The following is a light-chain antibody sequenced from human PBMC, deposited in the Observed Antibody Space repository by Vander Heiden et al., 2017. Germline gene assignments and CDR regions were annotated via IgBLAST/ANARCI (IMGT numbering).Light chain of an antibody. CDR1: SSDVGAYNY. CDR3: SSHASSSAV. V-gene: IGLV2-8*01. CDR2: DVT. J-gene: IGLJ3*02. Sequence: QSALTQPPSASGSPGQSVTIPCTGTSSDVGAYNYVSWYQQHPGKAPTLIIYDVTKRPSGVPDRFSGSKSGNTAFLTVSGLQAEDEADYYCSSHASSSAVFGGGTTVTVL.